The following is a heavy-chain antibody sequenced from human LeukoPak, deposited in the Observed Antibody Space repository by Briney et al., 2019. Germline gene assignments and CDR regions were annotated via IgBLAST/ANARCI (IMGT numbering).Heavy chain of an antibody. CDR2: VRNDGGDK. CDR1: GFIFSDYG. Sequence: GGSLRLSCAASGFIFSDYGKHWVRQAPGKGLEWVTMVRNDGGDKYYADSVRGRFTISRDNSKNTLYLQMNSLRPEDTAVYYCAKHYYGSGSQKYYFDYWGQGTLVAVSS. CDR3: AKHYYGSGSQKYYFDY. V-gene: IGHV3-30*02. J-gene: IGHJ4*02. D-gene: IGHD3-10*01.